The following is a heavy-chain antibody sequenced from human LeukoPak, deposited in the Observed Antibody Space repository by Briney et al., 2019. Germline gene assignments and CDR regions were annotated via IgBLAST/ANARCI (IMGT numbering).Heavy chain of an antibody. J-gene: IGHJ4*02. CDR3: ARGRYVDIVATIRGYFDY. D-gene: IGHD5-12*01. Sequence: ASVKVSCKASGYTFTGYYMHWVRQAPGQGLEWMGRINPNSGGTNYAQKFQGRVTMTRDTSISTAYMELSRLRSDDTAVYYCARGRYVDIVATIRGYFDYWGQGTLVTVSS. CDR2: INPNSGGT. V-gene: IGHV1-2*06. CDR1: GYTFTGYY.